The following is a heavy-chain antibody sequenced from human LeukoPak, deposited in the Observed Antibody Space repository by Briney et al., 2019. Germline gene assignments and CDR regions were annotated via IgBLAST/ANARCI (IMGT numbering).Heavy chain of an antibody. D-gene: IGHD2-21*02. CDR2: MKPNSGGI. V-gene: IGHV1-2*02. J-gene: IGHJ3*02. CDR3: ARAVLVAYCGGDCYSRHDAFDI. Sequence: ASVKVSCKASGYTLTDYHTIWVRQAPGQGLEWMAWMKPNSGGINYAQEFQGRVTVTRDTSISTAFMELSSLRSDDTAIYYCARAVLVAYCGGDCYSRHDAFDIWGQGTMVTVSS. CDR1: GYTLTDYH.